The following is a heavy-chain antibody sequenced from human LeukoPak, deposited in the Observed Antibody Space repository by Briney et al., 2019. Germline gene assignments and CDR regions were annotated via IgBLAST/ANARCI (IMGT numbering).Heavy chain of an antibody. CDR1: GYTFTGYY. CDR3: ARERAESIFGVSSPWGY. Sequence: ASVKVSCKASGYTFTGYYMHWVRQAPGQGLEWMGWINPNSGGTNYAQKFQGRVTMTRDTSTSTVYMELSSLRSEDTAVYYCARERAESIFGVSSPWGYWGQGTLVTVSS. D-gene: IGHD3-3*01. CDR2: INPNSGGT. J-gene: IGHJ4*02. V-gene: IGHV1-2*02.